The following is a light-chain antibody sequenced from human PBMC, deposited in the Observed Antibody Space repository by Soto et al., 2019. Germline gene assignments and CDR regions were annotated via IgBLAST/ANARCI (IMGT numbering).Light chain of an antibody. CDR1: SSDFGRYNL. V-gene: IGLV2-23*01. CDR2: EGG. Sequence: QSALTQPASVSGSPGQSITISCTGTSSDFGRYNLVSWYQQYPGKAPKLMIYEGGERPSGVSNRFSGSKSGNTASLTISGLQADDEADYYCCAYAGSSPLFGGGTKLTVL. CDR3: CAYAGSSPL. J-gene: IGLJ3*02.